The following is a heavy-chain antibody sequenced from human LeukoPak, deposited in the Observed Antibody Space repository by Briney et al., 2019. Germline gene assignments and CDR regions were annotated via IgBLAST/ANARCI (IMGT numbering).Heavy chain of an antibody. J-gene: IGHJ4*02. D-gene: IGHD4-11*01. CDR2: IKQDGSES. Sequence: GGSLRLSCAASGFTFSNYWMSWVRQAPGKGLEWVTNIKQDGSESNYVGSVKGRFTISRDNAKNSLYLQMNSLRAEDTAVYYCAKDSYSKGDYWGQGTLVTVSS. CDR1: GFTFSNYW. V-gene: IGHV3-7*05. CDR3: AKDSYSKGDY.